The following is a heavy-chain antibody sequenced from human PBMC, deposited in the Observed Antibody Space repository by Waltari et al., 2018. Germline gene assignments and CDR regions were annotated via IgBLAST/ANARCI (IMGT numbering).Heavy chain of an antibody. CDR2: ITAGNGNT. D-gene: IGHD3-3*01. Sequence: QVQLVQSGAEVKKPGASVKVACKASGYNFTSYAMHWVRRDPGQRLEWMGWITAGNGNTKYAQKFHGRVTITRDTTASTAYLELSSLRSEDTAVYYCARPTYDFWSGYSNHYGMDVWGQGTTVTVSS. J-gene: IGHJ6*02. CDR1: GYNFTSYA. V-gene: IGHV1-3*01. CDR3: ARPTYDFWSGYSNHYGMDV.